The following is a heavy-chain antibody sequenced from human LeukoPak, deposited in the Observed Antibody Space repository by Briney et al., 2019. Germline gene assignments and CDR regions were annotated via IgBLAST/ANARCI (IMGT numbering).Heavy chain of an antibody. Sequence: PGGSLGLSCAASGFTFSSYSMNWVRQAPGKGLEWVSYISSSSSTIYYADFVKGRFTIARDNAKNSLYLQMNSLRAEDTAVYYCARMAGDTSSWTYYFDYWGQGTLVTVSS. V-gene: IGHV3-48*01. D-gene: IGHD6-13*01. CDR2: ISSSSSTI. CDR1: GFTFSSYS. J-gene: IGHJ4*02. CDR3: ARMAGDTSSWTYYFDY.